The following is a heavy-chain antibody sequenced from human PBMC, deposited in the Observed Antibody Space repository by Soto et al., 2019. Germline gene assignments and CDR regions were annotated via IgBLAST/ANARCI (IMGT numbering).Heavy chain of an antibody. J-gene: IGHJ4*02. Sequence: QVQLQQWGAGLLKPSETLSLTCAVYGGSFSGYYWSWIRQSPGKGLEWIGEINHSGSTNYNPSLKSRVTISVDTSKNQISMKLSSVTAADTAVYYCERSCSSTSCYNGAADYWGQGTLVTVSS. D-gene: IGHD2-2*02. CDR2: INHSGST. CDR1: GGSFSGYY. CDR3: ERSCSSTSCYNGAADY. V-gene: IGHV4-34*01.